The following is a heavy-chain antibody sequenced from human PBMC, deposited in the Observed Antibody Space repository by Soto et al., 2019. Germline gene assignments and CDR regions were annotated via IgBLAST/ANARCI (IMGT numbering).Heavy chain of an antibody. CDR3: ARDEGYYGSGSYLGPTLYNWFDP. J-gene: IGHJ5*02. CDR2: IYYSGST. D-gene: IGHD3-10*01. CDR1: GGSISSGDYY. Sequence: SETLSLTCTVSGGSISSGDYYWSWIRQPPGKGLEWIGYIYYSGSTYYNPSLKSRVTISVDTSKNQFSLKLSSVTAADTAVYYCARDEGYYGSGSYLGPTLYNWFDPWGQGTLVTVSS. V-gene: IGHV4-30-4*01.